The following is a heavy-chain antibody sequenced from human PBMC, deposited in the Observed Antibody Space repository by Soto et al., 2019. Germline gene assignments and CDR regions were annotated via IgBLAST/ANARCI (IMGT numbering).Heavy chain of an antibody. V-gene: IGHV1-69*01. D-gene: IGHD2-2*01. CDR1: GGTFSSYA. CDR2: IIPIFGTA. CDR3: ATTLGYCSSTSCSPVGGFDP. J-gene: IGHJ5*02. Sequence: QVQLVQSGAEVKKPGSSVKVSCKASGGTFSSYAISWVRQAPGQGLEWMGGIIPIFGTANYAQKFQGRVTITADDSTSTAYMELSSLRSEDTAVYYCATTLGYCSSTSCSPVGGFDPWGQGSLVTVSS.